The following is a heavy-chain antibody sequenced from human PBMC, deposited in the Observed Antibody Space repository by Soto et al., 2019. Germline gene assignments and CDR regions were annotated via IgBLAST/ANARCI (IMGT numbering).Heavy chain of an antibody. CDR1: GGSISSYY. J-gene: IGHJ6*02. CDR3: VRVSGSGSYYYYGMDV. D-gene: IGHD3-10*01. Sequence: SETLSLTCTVSGGSISSYYWSWIRQPAGKGLEWIGRIYTSGSTNYNPSLKSRVTMSVDTSKNQFSLKLSSVTAADTAVYYCVRVSGSGSYYYYGMDVWGQGTTVTVSS. CDR2: IYTSGST. V-gene: IGHV4-4*07.